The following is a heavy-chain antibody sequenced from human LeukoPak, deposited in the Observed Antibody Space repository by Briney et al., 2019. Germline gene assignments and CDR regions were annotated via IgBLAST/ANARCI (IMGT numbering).Heavy chain of an antibody. Sequence: PGGSLRLSCAASGFTFSNYGMHWVRQAPGKGLEWVAVIWYGGSHKYYADSVKGRFTISRDNSKNTLYLEMNSLSAEDTAVYYCAREYRSGWTGLGYWGQGILVTVSS. CDR1: GFTFSNYG. J-gene: IGHJ4*02. V-gene: IGHV3-33*08. CDR3: AREYRSGWTGLGY. CDR2: IWYGGSHK. D-gene: IGHD6-19*01.